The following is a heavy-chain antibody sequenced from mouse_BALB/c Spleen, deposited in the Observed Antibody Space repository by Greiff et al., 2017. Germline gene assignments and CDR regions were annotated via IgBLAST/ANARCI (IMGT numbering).Heavy chain of an antibody. J-gene: IGHJ4*01. V-gene: IGHV1-67*01. D-gene: IGHD2-1*01. CDR3: ARGGNSYAMDY. CDR1: GYTFTDYA. Sequence: VKLQQSGPELVRPGVSVKISCKGSGYTFTDYAMHWVKQSHAKSLEWIGVISTYYGNTNYNQKFKGKATMTVDKSSSTAYMELARLTSEDSAIYYCARGGNSYAMDYWGQGTSVTVSS. CDR2: ISTYYGNT.